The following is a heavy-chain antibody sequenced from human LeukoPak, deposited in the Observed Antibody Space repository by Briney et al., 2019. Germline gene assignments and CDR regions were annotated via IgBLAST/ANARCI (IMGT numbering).Heavy chain of an antibody. D-gene: IGHD6-19*01. CDR3: ARVVRYSSGPLTDLLPYYFDY. CDR2: IKQDGSEK. CDR1: GFTFSSYW. J-gene: IGHJ4*02. V-gene: IGHV3-7*01. Sequence: GGSLRLSCAASGFTFSSYWMSWVRQGPGKGLEWVANIKQDGSEKYYVDSVKGRFTISRDNAKNSLYLQMNSLRAEETAVYYCARVVRYSSGPLTDLLPYYFDYWGQGTLVTVSS.